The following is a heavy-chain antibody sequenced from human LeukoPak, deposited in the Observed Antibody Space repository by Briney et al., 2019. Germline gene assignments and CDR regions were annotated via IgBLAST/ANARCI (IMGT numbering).Heavy chain of an antibody. CDR1: GFTFSSYA. CDR2: ISGSGGTT. V-gene: IGHV3-23*01. CDR3: SKGSSSFDY. Sequence: GGSLRLSCAASGFTFSSYAMTWVRQAPGKGLEWVSVISGSGGTTYYADSVKGRFTISRDNSKNTLHLQMNSLRAEDTAVYYCSKGSSSFDYWGQGTQVTVSS. J-gene: IGHJ4*02.